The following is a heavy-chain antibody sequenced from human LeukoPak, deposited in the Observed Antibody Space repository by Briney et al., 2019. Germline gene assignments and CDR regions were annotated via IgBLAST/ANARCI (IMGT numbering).Heavy chain of an antibody. CDR2: IRYDGSNK. D-gene: IGHD2-2*01. V-gene: IGHV3-30*02. CDR3: AGVVVPAAIYDAFDI. Sequence: PGGSLRLSCAASGFTFSSYGMHWVRQAPGKGLEWVAFIRYDGSNKYYADSVKGRFTISRDNSKNTLYLQMNSLRAEDTAVYYCAGVVVPAAIYDAFDIWGQGTMVTVSS. J-gene: IGHJ3*02. CDR1: GFTFSSYG.